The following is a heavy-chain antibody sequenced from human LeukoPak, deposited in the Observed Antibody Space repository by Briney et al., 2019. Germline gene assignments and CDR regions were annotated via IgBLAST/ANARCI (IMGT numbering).Heavy chain of an antibody. CDR3: ARGLPPVMKYYFDY. CDR2: MWYDGSNK. V-gene: IGHV3-33*01. D-gene: IGHD4-11*01. J-gene: IGHJ4*02. Sequence: GGSLRLSCAASGFTFNSYGMHWVRQAPGKGLEWVAVMWYDGSNKYYADSVKGRFTISRDDSKDTLYLQMNSLRAEDTAMYYCARGLPPVMKYYFDYWGQGTLVTVSS. CDR1: GFTFNSYG.